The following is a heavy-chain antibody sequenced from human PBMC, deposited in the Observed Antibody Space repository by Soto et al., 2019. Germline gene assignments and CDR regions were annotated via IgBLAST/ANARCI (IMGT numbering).Heavy chain of an antibody. J-gene: IGHJ6*02. CDR2: ISAYSGNT. CDR1: GYTFTSYG. V-gene: IGHV1-18*01. D-gene: IGHD3-9*01. Sequence: GASVKVSCKASGYTFTSYGISWVRQAPGQGLEWMGWISAYSGNTNYAQKLQGRVTMTRDTSTSTVYMELSSLRSEDTAVYYCAREFDWLLSNYYYYGMDVWGQGTTVTVSS. CDR3: AREFDWLLSNYYYYGMDV.